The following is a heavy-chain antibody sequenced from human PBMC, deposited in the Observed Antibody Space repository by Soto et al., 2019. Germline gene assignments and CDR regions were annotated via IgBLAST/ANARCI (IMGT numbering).Heavy chain of an antibody. Sequence: XGTLCLSCAVSGCSFSGYDRSWIRQPPGKGLEWIGEINHSGSTNYNPALMSRVTISVDTSKNKFSLKLKSVTATATAMYYCAREGSSSRLFNYWGQGTLVTVSS. J-gene: IGHJ4*02. CDR3: AREGSSSRLFNY. V-gene: IGHV4-34*01. D-gene: IGHD6-6*01. CDR1: GCSFSGYD. CDR2: INHSGST.